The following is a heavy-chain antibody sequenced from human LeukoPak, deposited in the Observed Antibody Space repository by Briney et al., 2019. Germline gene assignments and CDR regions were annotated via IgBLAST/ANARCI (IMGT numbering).Heavy chain of an antibody. CDR1: GYTFTGYY. CDR3: ARVPGGGGSCYYY. D-gene: IGHD2-15*01. J-gene: IGHJ4*02. V-gene: IGHV1-2*02. CDR2: INPNSGGT. Sequence: ASVKVSCKASGYTFTGYYMHWVRQAPGQGLEWMGWINPNSGGTNYAQKFQGRVTMTRDTSISTAYMELSRLRSDDTAVYYCARVPGGGGSCYYYWGQGTLVTVSS.